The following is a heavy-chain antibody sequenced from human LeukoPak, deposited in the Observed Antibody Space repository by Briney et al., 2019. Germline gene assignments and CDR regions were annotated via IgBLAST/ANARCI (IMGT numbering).Heavy chain of an antibody. Sequence: PSETLSLTCTVSGGSISSSSYYWSWIRQPPGKGLEWIGEINHSGSTNYNPSLKSRVTISVDTSKDQFSLKLSSVTAADTAVYYCAAGKVTTPLGYWGQGTLVTVSS. CDR2: INHSGST. CDR1: GGSISSSSYY. CDR3: AAGKVTTPLGY. J-gene: IGHJ4*02. V-gene: IGHV4-39*07. D-gene: IGHD4-17*01.